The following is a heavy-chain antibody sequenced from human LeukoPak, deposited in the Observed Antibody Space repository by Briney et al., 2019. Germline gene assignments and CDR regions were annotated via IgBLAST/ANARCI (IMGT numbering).Heavy chain of an antibody. Sequence: SVKVSCKASGGTFSSYAISWVRQAPGQGLEWMGGIIPIFGTANYARKFQGRVTITADESTSTAYMELSSLRSEDTAVYYCARDSSGYYFPYYFDYWGQGTLVTVSS. CDR2: IIPIFGTA. J-gene: IGHJ4*02. CDR3: ARDSSGYYFPYYFDY. D-gene: IGHD3-22*01. CDR1: GGTFSSYA. V-gene: IGHV1-69*13.